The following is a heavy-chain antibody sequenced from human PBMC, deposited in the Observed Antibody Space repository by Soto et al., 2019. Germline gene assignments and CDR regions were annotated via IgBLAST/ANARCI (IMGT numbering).Heavy chain of an antibody. J-gene: IGHJ6*02. CDR2: IYYSGST. Sequence: SETLSLTCTVSGGSISSYYWSWIRQPPGKGLEWIGYIYYSGSTNYNPSLKSRVTISVDTSKNQFSLKLSSVTAADTAVYYCAKVLRNYYYGMDVWGQGTTVTVAS. CDR1: GGSISSYY. CDR3: AKVLRNYYYGMDV. V-gene: IGHV4-59*01.